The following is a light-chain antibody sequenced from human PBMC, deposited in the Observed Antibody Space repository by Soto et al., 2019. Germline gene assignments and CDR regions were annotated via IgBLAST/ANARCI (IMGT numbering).Light chain of an antibody. CDR1: QSISNK. CDR2: DTS. J-gene: IGKJ5*01. V-gene: IGKV3-15*01. CDR3: QQYNNWFLIS. Sequence: EIVMTQSPATLSVSPGERATLSCRASQSISNKLAWYQQKPGQAPRLLIYDTSIRATGIPARFSGSGSGTEFNLTISSLQSEDLAVYYCQQYNNWFLISFGQGTRLEIQ.